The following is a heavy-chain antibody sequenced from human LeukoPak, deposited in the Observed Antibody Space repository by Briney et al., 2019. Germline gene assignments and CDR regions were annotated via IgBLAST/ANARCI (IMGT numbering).Heavy chain of an antibody. CDR1: GFIFNNYG. V-gene: IGHV3-23*01. D-gene: IGHD6-13*01. CDR3: ARTIAQYTNSWLYYYYGMDV. Sequence: GGSLRLSCAASGFIFNNYGLVWVRQAPGKGLEWVSAISNDGGGTTYADFVKGRFTVSRDNSKSTLYLQMNSLRAEDTAVFYCARTIAQYTNSWLYYYYGMDVWGQGTTVTVSS. CDR2: ISNDGGGT. J-gene: IGHJ6*02.